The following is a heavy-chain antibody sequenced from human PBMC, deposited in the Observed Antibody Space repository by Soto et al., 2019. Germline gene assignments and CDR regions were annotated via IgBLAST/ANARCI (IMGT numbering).Heavy chain of an antibody. V-gene: IGHV3-23*01. CDR1: GFTFSSYA. J-gene: IGHJ4*02. Sequence: GGSLRLSCAASGFTFSSYAMGWVRQTPGEGLEWVSAISARGDSTYYADSVKGWFTLSRDNSRNTLYLQMNSLRAEDTAVYSCAKVYSSGSYFPDYWGQGTLVTVSS. D-gene: IGHD3-22*01. CDR3: AKVYSSGSYFPDY. CDR2: ISARGDST.